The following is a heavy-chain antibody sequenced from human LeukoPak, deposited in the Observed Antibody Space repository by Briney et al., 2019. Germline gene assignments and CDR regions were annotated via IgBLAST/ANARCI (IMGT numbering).Heavy chain of an antibody. CDR3: ARDLGITGTYDNYCFDY. CDR1: GGTSSSYA. J-gene: IGHJ4*02. CDR2: FIPIFGTA. Sequence: SVKVSCKASGGTSSSYAISGVRQAPGQGLQWMGRFIPIFGTANYAQKFQGRVSITTDESTSTAYMQLSSLRADDTAVYYCARDLGITGTYDNYCFDYWGQGTLVTVSS. D-gene: IGHD1-20*01. V-gene: IGHV1-69*05.